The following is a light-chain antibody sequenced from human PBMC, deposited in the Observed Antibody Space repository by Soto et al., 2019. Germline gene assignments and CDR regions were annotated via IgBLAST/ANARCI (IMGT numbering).Light chain of an antibody. CDR3: QKDNSAPLT. V-gene: IGKV1-27*01. CDR2: AAS. CDR1: QSISKY. Sequence: DIQMTQSPSSLSASVGDRVTITFRASQSISKYLAWYQQKPGKVPKVLIYAASTLQSGVPSRFSGSGSGTDFTLTISSLQPEDVATYYCQKDNSAPLTFGGGTKVEIK. J-gene: IGKJ4*01.